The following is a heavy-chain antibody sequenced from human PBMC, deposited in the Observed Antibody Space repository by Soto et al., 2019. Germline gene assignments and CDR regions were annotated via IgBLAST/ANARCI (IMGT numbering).Heavy chain of an antibody. CDR3: ARHPGMDV. Sequence: ASVKVSCKASGYTFTGYYMHWVRQAPGEELEWMGIINPSDGSTSYAQKLQGRVTMTRDTSTSTVYMKLNSLRSEDTAVYYCARHPGMDVWGQGTTVTVSS. J-gene: IGHJ6*02. CDR2: INPSDGST. V-gene: IGHV1-46*04. CDR1: GYTFTGYY.